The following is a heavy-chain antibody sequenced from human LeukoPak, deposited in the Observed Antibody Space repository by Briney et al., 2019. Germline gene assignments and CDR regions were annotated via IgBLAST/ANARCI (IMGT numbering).Heavy chain of an antibody. D-gene: IGHD1-1*01. J-gene: IGHJ4*02. CDR1: GFACNTYW. Sequence: GGSLRLSCAASGFACNTYWMSWVRQAPGKGLEWVANIGQDGTEKHHVDSVRGRFTISRVNAKNSVFLQMNSLRAEDTAVYYCARDRDGKDYWGQGTLVTVSS. V-gene: IGHV3-7*03. CDR2: IGQDGTEK. CDR3: ARDRDGKDY.